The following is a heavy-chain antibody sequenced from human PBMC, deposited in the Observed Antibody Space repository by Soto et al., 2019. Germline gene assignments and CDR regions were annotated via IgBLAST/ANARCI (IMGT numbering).Heavy chain of an antibody. J-gene: IGHJ4*02. D-gene: IGHD2-15*01. CDR3: ARDLGVALATLTLDS. CDR1: GFIFSTYS. V-gene: IGHV3-21*02. Sequence: EVQLVESGGGLVKPGGSLRLSCAASGFIFSTYSMNWVRQAPGKGLEWVADITTSSSFRFYADSVKGRFTISRDDAKNSLYLQMNSLRVEDTGVYYCARDLGVALATLTLDSWGQGTLVTVSS. CDR2: ITTSSSFR.